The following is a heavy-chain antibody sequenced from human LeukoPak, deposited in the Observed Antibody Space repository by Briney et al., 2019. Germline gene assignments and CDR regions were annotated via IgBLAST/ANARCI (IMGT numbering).Heavy chain of an antibody. V-gene: IGHV4-39*01. Sequence: KPSETLSLTCTVSGGSISSSSYYWGWIRQPPGKGLEWIGSIYYSGRTYYNPSLKGRVTISVDTSKNPFSLKLSSVTAAETAVYYCARVRDSYGSGSYSAPPFYYYYYMDVWGKGTTVTISS. D-gene: IGHD3-10*01. CDR1: GGSISSSSYY. J-gene: IGHJ6*03. CDR2: IYYSGRT. CDR3: ARVRDSYGSGSYSAPPFYYYYYMDV.